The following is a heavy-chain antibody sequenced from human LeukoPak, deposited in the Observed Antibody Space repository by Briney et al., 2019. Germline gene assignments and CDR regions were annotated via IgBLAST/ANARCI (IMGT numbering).Heavy chain of an antibody. CDR2: ISTTSAYL. CDR3: AADCSSTSCLGY. D-gene: IGHD2-2*01. Sequence: GGSLRLSCAASGFTLRTYRMNWLRQAPGKGLEWVSSISTTSAYLKYADSVKGRFTVSRDNAKNSLYLQMNSLRAEDTAVYYCAADCSSTSCLGYWGLGTLVTVSS. J-gene: IGHJ4*02. V-gene: IGHV3-21*01. CDR1: GFTLRTYR.